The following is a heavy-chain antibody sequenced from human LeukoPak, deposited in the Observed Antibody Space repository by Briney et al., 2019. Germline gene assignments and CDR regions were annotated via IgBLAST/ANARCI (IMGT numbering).Heavy chain of an antibody. J-gene: IGHJ6*02. CDR3: AKDRVWFGELYSYGMDV. Sequence: GRSLRLSCAASGFTFSSYGIHWVRQASGKGLEWVAVISYDGSNKYYADSVKGRFTISRDNSKNTLYLQMNSLRAEDTAVYYCAKDRVWFGELYSYGMDVWGQGTTVTVSS. D-gene: IGHD3-10*01. V-gene: IGHV3-30*18. CDR1: GFTFSSYG. CDR2: ISYDGSNK.